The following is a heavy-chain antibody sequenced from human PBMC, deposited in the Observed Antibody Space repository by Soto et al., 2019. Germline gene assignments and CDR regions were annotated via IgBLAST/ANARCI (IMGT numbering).Heavy chain of an antibody. Sequence: ASVKVSCKASGYTFTSYGISWVRQAPGQGLEWMGWISAYNGNTNYAQKLQGRVTMTTDTSTSTAYMELRSLRAEDTAVYYCATFAVAAGIDYWGQGTLVTVSS. CDR1: GYTFTSYG. CDR2: ISAYNGNT. CDR3: ATFAVAAGIDY. J-gene: IGHJ4*02. D-gene: IGHD6-19*01. V-gene: IGHV1-18*01.